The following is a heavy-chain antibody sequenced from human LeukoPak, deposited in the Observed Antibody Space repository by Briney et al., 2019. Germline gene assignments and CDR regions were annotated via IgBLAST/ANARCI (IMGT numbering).Heavy chain of an antibody. CDR1: HGSFSSYY. CDR3: ARGNSNYNYYYMDV. J-gene: IGHJ6*03. D-gene: IGHD4-11*01. CDR2: INSSGRT. Sequence: PSETPSLTCTVSHGSFSSYYWSWIRQPAGKGLEWIGRINSSGRTNYKPSLKSRVTMSIDTSKNQFSLKLSSVTAADTAVYYCARGNSNYNYYYMDVWGKGTTVTVSS. V-gene: IGHV4-4*07.